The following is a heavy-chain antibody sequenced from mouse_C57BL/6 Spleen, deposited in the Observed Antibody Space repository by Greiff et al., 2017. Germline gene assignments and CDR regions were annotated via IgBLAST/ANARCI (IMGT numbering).Heavy chain of an antibody. CDR1: GYTFTSYW. CDR2: IDPSDSET. Sequence: VQLQQPGAELVRPGSSVKLSCKASGYTFTSYWMHWVKQRPIQGLEWIGNIDPSDSETHYNQKFKDKATLTVDKYSSTAYMQISSLTSADSAVYDCAQLGQLMDYWGQGTSVTVSS. D-gene: IGHD3-3*01. V-gene: IGHV1-52*01. CDR3: AQLGQLMDY. J-gene: IGHJ4*01.